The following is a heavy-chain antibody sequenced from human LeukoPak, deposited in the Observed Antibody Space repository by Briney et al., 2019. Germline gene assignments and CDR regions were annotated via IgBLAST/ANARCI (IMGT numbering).Heavy chain of an antibody. CDR3: TTYLSI. CDR2: ILSKSDGGTT. Sequence: GGSLRLSCAASGFTFSNAWMSWVRQAPGKGLEWVGRILSKSDGGTTDYAASVKGRFTISRDDSENTLYLEMNSLKTEDTAVYYCTTYLSIRGQGTLVTVSS. CDR1: GFTFSNAW. J-gene: IGHJ4*02. V-gene: IGHV3-15*01.